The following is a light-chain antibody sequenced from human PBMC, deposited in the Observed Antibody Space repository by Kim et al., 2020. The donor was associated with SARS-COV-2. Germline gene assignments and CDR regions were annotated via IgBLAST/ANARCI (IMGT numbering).Light chain of an antibody. J-gene: IGKJ4*01. CDR2: DAS. Sequence: EIVLTQSPATLSLSPGERATLSCGASQSVYSRYLAWYQQKPGLAPRLLIYDASSRATGIPDRFSGSGSGTDFTLTISRLEPEDFAVYYCQQYGSSPLTFGGGTKVDIK. CDR1: QSVYSRY. V-gene: IGKV3D-20*01. CDR3: QQYGSSPLT.